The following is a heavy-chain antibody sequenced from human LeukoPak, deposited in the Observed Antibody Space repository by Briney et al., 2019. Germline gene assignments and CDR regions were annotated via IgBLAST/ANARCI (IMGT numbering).Heavy chain of an antibody. CDR2: IYYSGST. Sequence: PSETLSLTCTVSGGSISSGSYYWGWIRQPPGKGLEWIGSIYYSGSTYYNPSLKSRVTISVDTSKNQFSLKLSSVTAADTAVYYCASHGSGSYYHRENWFDPWGQGTLVTVSS. V-gene: IGHV4-39*01. J-gene: IGHJ5*02. CDR3: ASHGSGSYYHRENWFDP. CDR1: GGSISSGSYY. D-gene: IGHD3-10*01.